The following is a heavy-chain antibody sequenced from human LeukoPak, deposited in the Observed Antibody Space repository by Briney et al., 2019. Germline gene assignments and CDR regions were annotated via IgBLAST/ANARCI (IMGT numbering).Heavy chain of an antibody. D-gene: IGHD5-18*01. CDR3: AIDKAMGERAFDI. CDR1: GGTFSSYA. CDR2: IIPILGIA. J-gene: IGHJ3*02. Sequence: SVKVSCKASGGTFSSYAISWVRQGPGQGLEWMGRIIPILGIANYAQKFQGRVTITADKSTSTAYMELSSLRSEDTAVYYCAIDKAMGERAFDIWGQGTMATVSS. V-gene: IGHV1-69*04.